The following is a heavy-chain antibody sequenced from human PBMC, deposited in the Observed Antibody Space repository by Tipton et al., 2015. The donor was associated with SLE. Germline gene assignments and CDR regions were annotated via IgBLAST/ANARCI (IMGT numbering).Heavy chain of an antibody. CDR2: INHSGST. D-gene: IGHD1-26*01. CDR1: GYSISSGYY. CDR3: ASLENSGTSG. Sequence: TLSLTCAVSGYSISSGYYWSWIRQPPGKGLEWIGEINHSGSTNYNPSLKSRVTISVDTSKNQFSLKLSSVTAADTAVYYCASLENSGTSGWGQGTLVTVSS. V-gene: IGHV4-34*01. J-gene: IGHJ4*02.